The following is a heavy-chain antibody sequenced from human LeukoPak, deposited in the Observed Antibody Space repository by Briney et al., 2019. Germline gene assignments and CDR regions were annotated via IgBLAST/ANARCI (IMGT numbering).Heavy chain of an antibody. D-gene: IGHD3-10*01. CDR1: GGSISSSSHY. J-gene: IGHJ6*03. Sequence: SETLSLTCTVSGGSISSSSHYWGWIRQPPGKGLEWIGSIYYSGSTYYNPSLKSRVTISVDTSKNQFSLKLSSVTAADTAVYYCAGVDGSGFSPSEYYYYMDVWGKGTTVTVSS. CDR2: IYYSGST. CDR3: AGVDGSGFSPSEYYYYMDV. V-gene: IGHV4-39*07.